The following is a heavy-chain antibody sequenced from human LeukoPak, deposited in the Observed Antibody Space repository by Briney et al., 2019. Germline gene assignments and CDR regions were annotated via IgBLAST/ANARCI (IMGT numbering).Heavy chain of an antibody. V-gene: IGHV1-18*01. D-gene: IGHD3-22*01. J-gene: IGHJ6*01. Sequence: AAAKVSCKASGGTLSRHTISWVRQAPRQGLEWMGWISAYNGNTKYEHTIPARVTITTATSTSTAYMALRSLRSDDTALYYCARDYSDXSGYYY. CDR3: ARDYSDXSGYYY. CDR2: ISAYNGNT. CDR1: GGTLSRHT.